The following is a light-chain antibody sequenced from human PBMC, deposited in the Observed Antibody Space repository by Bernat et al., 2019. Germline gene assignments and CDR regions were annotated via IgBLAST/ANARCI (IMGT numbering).Light chain of an antibody. CDR1: QAIRND. CDR2: AAS. CDR3: LQDYDYPRT. J-gene: IGKJ1*01. Sequence: AIQMTQSPSSLSASIGDRVTITCRASQAIRNDLGWFQQKPGKAPKLLIYAASTLHSGVPSRFSGSGSGTDFTLTISSLQPEDFATYYCLQDYDYPRTFGQGTEVEIK. V-gene: IGKV1-6*01.